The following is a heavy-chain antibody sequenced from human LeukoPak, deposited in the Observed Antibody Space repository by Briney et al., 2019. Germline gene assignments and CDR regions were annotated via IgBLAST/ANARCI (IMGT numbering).Heavy chain of an antibody. CDR1: GYTFTGYY. D-gene: IGHD2-2*01. CDR2: INPNSGGT. Sequence: ASVKVSCKASGYTFTGYYMHWVRQAPGQGLEWMGWINPNSGGTNYAQKFQGRVTMTRDTSISKAYMELSRLRSDDTAVYYCAAPYCSSTSCLEYFQHWGRAPWSPSPQ. V-gene: IGHV1-2*02. CDR3: AAPYCSSTSCLEYFQH. J-gene: IGHJ1*01.